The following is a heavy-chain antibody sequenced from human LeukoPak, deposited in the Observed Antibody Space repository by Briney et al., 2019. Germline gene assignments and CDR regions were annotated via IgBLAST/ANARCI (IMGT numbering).Heavy chain of an antibody. Sequence: SETLSLTCTVSGGSISSSSYCWGWIRQPPGKGLEWIGSIYYSGSTSYNPSLKSRVTISVDTSKNQFSLKLSSVTAADTAVYYCARVKLRSFDYWGQGTLVTVSS. CDR2: IYYSGST. J-gene: IGHJ4*02. CDR1: GGSISSSSYC. D-gene: IGHD2/OR15-2a*01. V-gene: IGHV4-39*07. CDR3: ARVKLRSFDY.